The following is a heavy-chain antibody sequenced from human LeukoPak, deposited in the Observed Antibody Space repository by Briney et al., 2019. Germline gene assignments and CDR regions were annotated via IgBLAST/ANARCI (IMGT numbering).Heavy chain of an antibody. CDR2: IYTSGST. J-gene: IGHJ3*02. CDR1: GGSISSGSYY. V-gene: IGHV4-61*02. Sequence: SQTLSLTCTVSGGSISSGSYYWSWIRQPAGKGLEWIGRIYTSGSTDYNPSLKSRVTISVDTSKNQFSLKLSSVTAADTAVYYCARDRDAFDIWGQGTMVTVSS. CDR3: ARDRDAFDI.